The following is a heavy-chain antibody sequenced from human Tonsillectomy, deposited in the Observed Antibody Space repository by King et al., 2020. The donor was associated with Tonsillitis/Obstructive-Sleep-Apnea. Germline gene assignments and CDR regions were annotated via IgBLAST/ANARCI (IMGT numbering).Heavy chain of an antibody. Sequence: VQLVESWGGLVKPGGSLRLSCAASGFTLSDYYMSWIRQAPGKGLEWVSYISRSSSHINYADSMKGRFTISRDNAKNSLYLEMTGLRAEDTAVYYCARETDITGGLGDSWGQGTLAPVPS. CDR1: GFTLSDYY. CDR2: ISRSSSHI. V-gene: IGHV3-11*05. J-gene: IGHJ5*01. CDR3: ARETDITGGLGDS. D-gene: IGHD3-16*01.